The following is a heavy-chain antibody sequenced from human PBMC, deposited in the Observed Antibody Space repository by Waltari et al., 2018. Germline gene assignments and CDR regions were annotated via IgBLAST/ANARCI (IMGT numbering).Heavy chain of an antibody. D-gene: IGHD1-1*01. CDR2: IKTSTGNT. J-gene: IGHJ4*02. V-gene: IGHV1-3*04. Sequence: QVQLVQSGAEVKEPGASVKVSCKTFGYPFNDYGLHWVRKAPGQGLEWMGWIKTSTGNTKYSQKFQGRVTLNRDSSATTAYMDVSSLKSEDTAIYYCARGGETWNRLETHFDYWGQGTLVTVSS. CDR1: GYPFNDYG. CDR3: ARGGETWNRLETHFDY.